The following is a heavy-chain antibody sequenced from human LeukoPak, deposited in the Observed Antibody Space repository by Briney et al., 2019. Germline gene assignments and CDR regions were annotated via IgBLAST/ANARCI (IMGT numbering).Heavy chain of an antibody. CDR3: ARHPDYYDSSGYWVY. D-gene: IGHD3-22*01. CDR2: ISGGGGST. J-gene: IGHJ4*02. V-gene: IGHV3-23*01. Sequence: GGSLRLSCAASGFTFSSYAMSWVRQAPGKGLEWVSAISGGGGSTYYADSVKGRFTISKDNSKNTLYLQMNSLRAEDTAVYYCARHPDYYDSSGYWVYWGQGTLVTVSS. CDR1: GFTFSSYA.